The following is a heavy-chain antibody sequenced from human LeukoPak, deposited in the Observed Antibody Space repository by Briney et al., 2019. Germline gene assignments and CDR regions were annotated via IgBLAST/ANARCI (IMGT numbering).Heavy chain of an antibody. CDR2: INHSGST. CDR1: GGSFSGYY. V-gene: IGHV4-34*01. Sequence: SETLSLTCAVYGGSFSGYYWSWIRQPPGKGLEWIGEINHSGSTYYNPSLKSRVTISVDTSKNQFSLKLSSVTAADTAVYYCARQLPPSVPRYNWNPGWYYYGMDVWGQGTTVTVSS. D-gene: IGHD1-20*01. CDR3: ARQLPPSVPRYNWNPGWYYYGMDV. J-gene: IGHJ6*02.